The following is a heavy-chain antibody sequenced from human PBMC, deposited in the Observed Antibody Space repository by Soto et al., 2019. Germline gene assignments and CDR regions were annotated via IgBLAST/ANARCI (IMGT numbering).Heavy chain of an antibody. CDR1: GGSISSSSYY. V-gene: IGHV4-39*01. Sequence: SETLSLTCTVSGGSISSSSYYWGWIRQPPGKGLEWIGSIYYSGSTYYNPSLKSRVTISVDTSKNQFSLKLSSVTAADTAVYYCARLFLGELSYYYYMDVWGKGTTVTVSS. J-gene: IGHJ6*03. D-gene: IGHD3-16*02. CDR3: ARLFLGELSYYYYMDV. CDR2: IYYSGST.